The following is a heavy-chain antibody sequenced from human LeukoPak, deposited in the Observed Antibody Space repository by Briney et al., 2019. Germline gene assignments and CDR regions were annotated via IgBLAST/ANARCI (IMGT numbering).Heavy chain of an antibody. Sequence: SETLSLTCTASGGSISSSSYYWGWIRQPPGKGLEWVGSLYYSGTTNYNSSLKSRVTISVDTSKNQFSLKLSSVTAADTAIYFCARHQRWLQNDAFDIWGQGTMVTVSS. CDR1: GGSISSSSYY. CDR2: LYYSGTT. D-gene: IGHD5-24*01. J-gene: IGHJ3*02. CDR3: ARHQRWLQNDAFDI. V-gene: IGHV4-39*01.